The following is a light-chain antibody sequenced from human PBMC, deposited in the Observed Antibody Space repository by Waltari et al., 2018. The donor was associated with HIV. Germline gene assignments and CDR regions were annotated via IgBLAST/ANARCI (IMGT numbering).Light chain of an antibody. CDR3: QSYDSSLSGYWV. Sequence: QSVLTQPPSVSGAPGQRVTIPGTGPTSNMGAGYDVHWYQQLPGTAPKLLIYTNTKRPSGVPDRFSVSKSGTSASLAITGLQAEDEADYYCQSYDSSLSGYWVFGGGTKLTVL. CDR1: TSNMGAGYD. V-gene: IGLV1-40*01. J-gene: IGLJ3*02. CDR2: TNT.